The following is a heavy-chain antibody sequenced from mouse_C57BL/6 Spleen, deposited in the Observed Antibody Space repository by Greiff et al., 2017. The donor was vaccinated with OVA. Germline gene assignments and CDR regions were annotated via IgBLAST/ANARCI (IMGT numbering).Heavy chain of an antibody. J-gene: IGHJ4*01. D-gene: IGHD1-1*01. V-gene: IGHV5-17*01. CDR1: GFTFSDYG. Sequence: EVQRVESGGGLVKPGGSLKLSCAASGFTFSDYGMHWVRQAPEKGLEWVAYISSGSSTLYYADTVQGGVTIARDNAKNTLFLQMTSLRSEDMAMYYGASGYGSSYDAMDYWGQGTSVTVSS. CDR3: ASGYGSSYDAMDY. CDR2: ISSGSSTL.